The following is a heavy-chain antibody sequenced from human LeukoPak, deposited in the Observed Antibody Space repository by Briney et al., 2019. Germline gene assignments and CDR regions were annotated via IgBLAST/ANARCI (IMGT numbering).Heavy chain of an antibody. J-gene: IGHJ4*02. V-gene: IGHV3-30-3*01. D-gene: IGHD3-10*01. CDR2: ISYDGSNK. Sequence: GGSLRLSCAASGFKFSSYAMHWVRQAPGKGLEWVAVISYDGSNKYYADSVKGRFTISRDNSKNTLYLQMNSLRAEDTAVYYCARDYDYYGSGSSRFDYWGQGTLVTVSS. CDR3: ARDYDYYGSGSSRFDY. CDR1: GFKFSSYA.